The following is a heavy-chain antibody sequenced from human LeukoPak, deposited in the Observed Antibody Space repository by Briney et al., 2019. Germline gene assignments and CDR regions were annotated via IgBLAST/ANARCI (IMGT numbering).Heavy chain of an antibody. D-gene: IGHD3-10*01. V-gene: IGHV1-8*01. Sequence: ASVKVSCKASGYTFTSYDINWVRQATGQGLEWMGWMNPNSGNTGYAQKFQGRVTMTRNTSISTAYMELNSLRSEDTVVYYCARVFTGSSGSYSPLSFDPWGQGTLVTVSS. J-gene: IGHJ5*02. CDR2: MNPNSGNT. CDR1: GYTFTSYD. CDR3: ARVFTGSSGSYSPLSFDP.